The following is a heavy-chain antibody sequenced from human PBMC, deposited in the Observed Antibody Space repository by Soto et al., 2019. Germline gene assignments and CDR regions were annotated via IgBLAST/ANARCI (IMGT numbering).Heavy chain of an antibody. CDR1: GYTFTSYA. Sequence: CKASGYTFTSYAMHWVRQAPGQRLEWMGWINAGNGNTKYSQKFQGRVTITRDTSASTAYMELSSLRSEDTAVYYCARDVGATGDPFDPWGQGTLVTVSS. CDR3: ARDVGATGDPFDP. CDR2: INAGNGNT. J-gene: IGHJ5*02. D-gene: IGHD1-26*01. V-gene: IGHV1-3*01.